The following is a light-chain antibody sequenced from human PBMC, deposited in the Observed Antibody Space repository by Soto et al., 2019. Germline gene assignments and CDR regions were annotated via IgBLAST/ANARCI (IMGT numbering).Light chain of an antibody. V-gene: IGLV2-14*01. CDR3: SSSTTTTSLVV. J-gene: IGLJ3*02. CDR2: DVS. Sequence: QSALTQPASVSGSPGQSITISCTGTSSDIGDYNYVSWYQQYPGKVPKLVIYDVSHRPSGVSNRFSGSKSGNTASLTISGLPAEDEADYYCSSSTTTTSLVVFGGGTKLTVL. CDR1: SSDIGDYNY.